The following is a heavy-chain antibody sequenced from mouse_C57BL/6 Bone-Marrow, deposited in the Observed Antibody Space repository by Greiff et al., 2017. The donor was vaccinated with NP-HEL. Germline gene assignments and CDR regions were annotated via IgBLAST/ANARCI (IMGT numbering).Heavy chain of an antibody. CDR3: ARDWDFDY. Sequence: EVMLVESEGGLVQPGSSMKLSCTASGFTFSDSYMAWVRQVPEKGLEWVANINYDGSSTYYLDSLKSRFIISRDNAKNILYLQMSSLKSEDTATYYCARDWDFDYWGQGTTLTVSS. CDR2: INYDGSST. J-gene: IGHJ2*01. V-gene: IGHV5-16*01. CDR1: GFTFSDSY.